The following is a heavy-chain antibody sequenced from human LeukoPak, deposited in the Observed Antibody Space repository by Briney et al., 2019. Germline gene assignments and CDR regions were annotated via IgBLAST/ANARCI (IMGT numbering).Heavy chain of an antibody. CDR3: ARGLGNWIQLWSGRRRLPEDDAFDI. Sequence: SETLSLTCAVYGGSFSGYYWSWIRQPPGKGLEWIGEINHSGSTNYNPSLKSRVTISVDTSKNQFSLKLSSVTAADTAVYYCARGLGNWIQLWSGRRRLPEDDAFDIWGQGTMVTVSS. CDR1: GGSFSGYY. J-gene: IGHJ3*02. D-gene: IGHD5-18*01. CDR2: INHSGST. V-gene: IGHV4-34*01.